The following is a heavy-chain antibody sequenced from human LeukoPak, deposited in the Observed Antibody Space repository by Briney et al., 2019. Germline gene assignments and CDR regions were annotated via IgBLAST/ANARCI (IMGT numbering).Heavy chain of an antibody. D-gene: IGHD2-2*01. CDR1: GFTFSSYG. J-gene: IGHJ1*01. CDR2: IRYDGSNK. CDR3: AKGRESVGYCSSTGCPGFQH. V-gene: IGHV3-30*02. Sequence: GGSLRLSCAASGFTFSSYGMHWVRQAPGKGLEWVAFIRYDGSNKYYADSVKGRFTISRDNSKNTLYLQMNSLRAEDTAVYYCAKGRESVGYCSSTGCPGFQHWGQGTLVTVSS.